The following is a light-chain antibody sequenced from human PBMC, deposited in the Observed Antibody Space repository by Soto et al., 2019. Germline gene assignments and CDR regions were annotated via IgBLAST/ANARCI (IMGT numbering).Light chain of an antibody. CDR2: DVS. CDR3: SSFAGSYTHV. CDR1: NSDVGGYNY. Sequence: QSVLTQPRSVSGSPGQAVTFSCTGTNSDVGGYNYVSWYQQHPDKAPKLIIYDVSKRPSGVPDRFSGSKSGNTASLTISGLQAEDEADYFCSSFAGSYTHVFGTGTKATVL. V-gene: IGLV2-11*01. J-gene: IGLJ1*01.